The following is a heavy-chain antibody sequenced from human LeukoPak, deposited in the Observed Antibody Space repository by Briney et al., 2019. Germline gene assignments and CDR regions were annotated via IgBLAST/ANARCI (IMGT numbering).Heavy chain of an antibody. Sequence: GGSLRLSCAASGFTFSRYWMSWVRQAPGKGLEWVANIRQDGSEKHYLDSVKGRITISRDNAKNSLYLQMNSLRVEDTAVYYCASQSTEIAAAGPFDYWGQGTLVTVSS. CDR1: GFTFSRYW. V-gene: IGHV3-7*01. D-gene: IGHD6-13*01. CDR3: ASQSTEIAAAGPFDY. J-gene: IGHJ4*02. CDR2: IRQDGSEK.